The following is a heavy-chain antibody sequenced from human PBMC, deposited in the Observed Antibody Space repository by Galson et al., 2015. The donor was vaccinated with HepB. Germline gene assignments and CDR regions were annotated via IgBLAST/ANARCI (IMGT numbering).Heavy chain of an antibody. J-gene: IGHJ5*02. CDR3: ARSPGYDFWSGYYPSHWFDP. CDR1: GFTFSSYS. V-gene: IGHV3-21*01. D-gene: IGHD3-3*01. CDR2: ISSSRSYI. Sequence: SLRLSCAASGFTFSSYSMNWVRQAPGKGLKWVSSISSSRSYIYYADSVKGRFTISRDNAKNSLYLQMNSLRAEDTAVYYCARSPGYDFWSGYYPSHWFDPWGQGTLVTVSS.